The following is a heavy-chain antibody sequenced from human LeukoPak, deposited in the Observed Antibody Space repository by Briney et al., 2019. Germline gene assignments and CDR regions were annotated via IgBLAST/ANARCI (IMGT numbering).Heavy chain of an antibody. D-gene: IGHD1-14*01. J-gene: IGHJ6*02. CDR1: GFTFSTHN. CDR2: ISDCGTYI. V-gene: IGHV3-21*01. Sequence: WGSLTLSCADSGFTFSTHNINWVRQAPGRGLEWVSSISDCGTYIYYADSVEGRFTISRDNAKNSLYLQMNSLRAEDTAVYYCAREQTPTTDYYYYGMDVWGQGTRVTVSS. CDR3: AREQTPTTDYYYYGMDV.